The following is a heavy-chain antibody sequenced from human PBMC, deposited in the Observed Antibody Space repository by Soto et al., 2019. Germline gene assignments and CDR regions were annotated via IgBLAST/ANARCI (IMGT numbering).Heavy chain of an antibody. CDR3: ARLNYGSGSFYNPGGAFDI. J-gene: IGHJ3*02. V-gene: IGHV4-39*01. D-gene: IGHD3-10*01. CDR2: IYFSGST. Sequence: QLHLQESGPGLVKPSETLSLTCTVSGGSISSSHYYWGWIRQPPGKGLEWIGSIYFSGSTYYNTSLKSRVNGSLDTPKEQFSLNLSSVTAADTAVYYCARLNYGSGSFYNPGGAFDIWGKGTMVTVSS. CDR1: GGSISSSHYY.